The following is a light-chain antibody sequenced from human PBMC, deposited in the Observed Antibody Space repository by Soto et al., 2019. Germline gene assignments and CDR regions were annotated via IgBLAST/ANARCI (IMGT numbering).Light chain of an antibody. CDR3: SSYTTSSTWV. V-gene: IGLV2-14*01. CDR1: SSDVGAYNY. Sequence: QSVLTQPASVSGSPGQSITISCTGTSSDVGAYNYVSWYQQHPDKAPKLMIYEVSNRPSGVSNRFSGSKSDNTASLTISGLQAEDEADYYCSSYTTSSTWVFGGGTKVTVL. CDR2: EVS. J-gene: IGLJ3*02.